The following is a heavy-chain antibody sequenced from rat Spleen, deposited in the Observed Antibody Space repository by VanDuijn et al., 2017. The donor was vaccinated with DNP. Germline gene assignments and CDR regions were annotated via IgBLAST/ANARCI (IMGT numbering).Heavy chain of an antibody. CDR2: LWTGGST. J-gene: IGHJ2*01. Sequence: QVQLKESGPGLVQPSQTLSLTCTVSGFSLTSYHVHWVRQPPGKGLEWMGVLWTGGSTEYNSALKSRLSISRDTSKSQVFLKMNSLQTEDTATYYCVRSYYGYKAYFDYWGQGVMVTVSS. V-gene: IGHV2-30*01. CDR1: GFSLTSYH. CDR3: VRSYYGYKAYFDY. D-gene: IGHD1-9*01.